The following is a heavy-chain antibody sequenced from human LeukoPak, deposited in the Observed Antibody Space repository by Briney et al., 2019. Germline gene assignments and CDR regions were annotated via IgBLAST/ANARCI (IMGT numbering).Heavy chain of an antibody. CDR3: ATSAVDRPFDH. J-gene: IGHJ4*02. V-gene: IGHV3-30*02. CDR1: GFTFSSYG. D-gene: IGHD2-2*01. Sequence: PGGSLRLSCAASGFTFSSYGMNWVRQAPGKGLEWVTFISIDGSNTYYADSVKGRFTISRDNAKSTVYRQMDSLRPEDTAVYYCATSAVDRPFDHWGQGTLVTVSS. CDR2: ISIDGSNT.